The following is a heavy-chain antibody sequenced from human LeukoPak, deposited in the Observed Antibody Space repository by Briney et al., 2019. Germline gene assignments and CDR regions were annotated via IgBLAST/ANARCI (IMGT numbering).Heavy chain of an antibody. CDR2: ISYDGSNK. J-gene: IGHJ4*02. CDR3: ARDREVCYYDSSGSLDY. D-gene: IGHD3-22*01. Sequence: PWGSLRLSCAASGFTFSSYAMHWVRQAPGKGLEWVAVISYDGSNKYYADSVKGRFTISRDNSKNTLYLQMNSLRAEDTAVYYCARDREVCYYDSSGSLDYWGQGTLVTVSS. CDR1: GFTFSSYA. V-gene: IGHV3-30-3*01.